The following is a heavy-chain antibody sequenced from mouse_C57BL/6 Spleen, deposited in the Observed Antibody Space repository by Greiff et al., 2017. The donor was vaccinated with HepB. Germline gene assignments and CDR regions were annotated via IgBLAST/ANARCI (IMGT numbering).Heavy chain of an antibody. V-gene: IGHV1-55*01. CDR1: GYTFTSYW. D-gene: IGHD2-5*01. Sequence: VQLQQSGAELVKPGASVKMSCKASGYTFTSYWITWVKQRPGQGLEWIGDIYPGSGSTNYNEKFKSKATLTVDTSSSTAYMQLSSLTSEDSAVYYCAKSNYPDWYFDVWGTGTTVTVSS. J-gene: IGHJ1*03. CDR3: AKSNYPDWYFDV. CDR2: IYPGSGST.